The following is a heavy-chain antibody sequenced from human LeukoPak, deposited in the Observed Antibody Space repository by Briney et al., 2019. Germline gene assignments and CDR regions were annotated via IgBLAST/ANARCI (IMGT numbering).Heavy chain of an antibody. CDR3: ARDWVGKAYTLYHTPFDY. J-gene: IGHJ4*02. Sequence: SETLSLTCTVSNGSISSSAYYWGWVRQSPGKGLQWIGSVYFSGITYYNPSLKSRVTISVDTSKNQFSLKLSSVTAADTAVYSCARDWVGKAYTLYHTPFDYWGQGTLVTVSS. CDR1: NGSISSSAYY. V-gene: IGHV4-39*07. D-gene: IGHD3-3*01. CDR2: VYFSGIT.